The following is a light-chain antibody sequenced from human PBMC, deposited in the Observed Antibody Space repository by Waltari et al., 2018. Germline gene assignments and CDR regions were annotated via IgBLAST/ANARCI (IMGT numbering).Light chain of an antibody. J-gene: IGLJ3*02. V-gene: IGLV1-40*01. CDR1: SSNIGAGYD. CDR2: DNT. Sequence: QSVLTQPPSVSGAPGQRVTISCTGSSSNIGAGYDVHWYRQFPGTAPKLLISDNTNRPSGVRDRFCGSKPATSASLASTGRQAEDEGDYYCQSYDSSLSGWVFGGGTKVTVL. CDR3: QSYDSSLSGWV.